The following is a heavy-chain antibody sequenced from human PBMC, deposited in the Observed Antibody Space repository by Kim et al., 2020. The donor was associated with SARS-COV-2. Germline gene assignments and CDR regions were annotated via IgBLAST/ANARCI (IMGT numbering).Heavy chain of an antibody. Sequence: GGSLRLSCAASGFTVSSNYMSWVRQAPGKGLEWVSVIYSGGSTYYADSVKGRFTISRDNSKNTLYLQMNSLRAEDTAVYYCARVLYSGSYYFDYWGQGTLGTVS. CDR2: IYSGGST. CDR3: ARVLYSGSYYFDY. V-gene: IGHV3-53*01. J-gene: IGHJ4*02. D-gene: IGHD1-26*01. CDR1: GFTVSSNY.